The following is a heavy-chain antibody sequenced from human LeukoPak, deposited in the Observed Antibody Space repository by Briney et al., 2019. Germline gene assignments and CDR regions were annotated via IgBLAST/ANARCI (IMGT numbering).Heavy chain of an antibody. Sequence: ASVKVSCKASGYTFTSYGISWVRQAPGQGLEWMGWISAYNGNTNYAQKLQGRVTMTTDTSTSTAYMELRSLRPEDTAVYYCARGGRLVYYYYYMDVWGKGTTVTVSS. CDR3: ARGGRLVYYYYYMDV. CDR2: ISAYNGNT. CDR1: GYTFTSYG. D-gene: IGHD3-16*01. J-gene: IGHJ6*03. V-gene: IGHV1-18*01.